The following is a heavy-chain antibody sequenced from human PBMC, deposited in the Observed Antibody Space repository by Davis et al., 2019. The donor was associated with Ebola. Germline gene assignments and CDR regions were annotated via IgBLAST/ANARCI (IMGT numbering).Heavy chain of an antibody. CDR2: ISGSGGST. Sequence: GESLKISCAASGFTFSSYAMSWVRQAPGKGLEWVSAISGSGGSTYYADSVKGRFTISRDNSKNTLYLQMNSLRDEDTAVYYCAIWRWGRDDYWGQGTLVTVSS. V-gene: IGHV3-23*01. J-gene: IGHJ4*02. CDR3: AIWRWGRDDY. D-gene: IGHD3-16*01. CDR1: GFTFSSYA.